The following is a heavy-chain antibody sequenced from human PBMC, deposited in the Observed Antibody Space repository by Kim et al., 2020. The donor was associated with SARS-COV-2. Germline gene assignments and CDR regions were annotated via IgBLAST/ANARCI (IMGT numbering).Heavy chain of an antibody. V-gene: IGHV4-4*02. CDR1: GVSISSGNW. CDR3: AKVDDY. CDR2: VSHSGIT. J-gene: IGHJ4*02. Sequence: SETLSLTCAVSGVSISSGNWWSWVRQSPEKGLEWIGEVSHSGITQYNPSHNSRVTISVYESKNQISLRLTTVTAADTAVYFCAKVDDYWGPGILVTVSS.